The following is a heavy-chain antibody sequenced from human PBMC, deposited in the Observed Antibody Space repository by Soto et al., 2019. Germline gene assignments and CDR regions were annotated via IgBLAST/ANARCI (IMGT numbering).Heavy chain of an antibody. CDR2: ISAYNGNT. V-gene: IGHV1-18*01. CDR3: ASITVGCDVDSYLYDMDV. Sequence: ASVKVSCKASGYTFTSYGISWVRQAPGQGLEWMGRISAYNGNTNYAQKLQGRVTMTTDTSTSTAYMELRSLRSDDTAVYYCASITVGCDVDSYLYDMDVWGQGTTVTVAS. CDR1: GYTFTSYG. D-gene: IGHD2-21*02. J-gene: IGHJ6*03.